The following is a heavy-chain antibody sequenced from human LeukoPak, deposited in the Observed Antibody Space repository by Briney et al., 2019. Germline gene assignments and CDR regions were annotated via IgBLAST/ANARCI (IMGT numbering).Heavy chain of an antibody. J-gene: IGHJ2*01. CDR1: GYTFISYG. CDR2: ISGYNGKT. V-gene: IGHV1-18*01. D-gene: IGHD2-21*02. Sequence: ASVKVSFKASGYTFISYGISWVRQAPGQGLEWMGWISGYNGKTNYAQNLQGRVTMTKDTSTSTGYMELRSLRSDDTAVYYCARGLGVVTAQSEQPKPRYFDLWGRGTQVTVSS. CDR3: ARGLGVVTAQSEQPKPRYFDL.